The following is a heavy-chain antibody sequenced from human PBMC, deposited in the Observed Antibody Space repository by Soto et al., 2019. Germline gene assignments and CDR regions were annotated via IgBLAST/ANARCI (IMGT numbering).Heavy chain of an antibody. CDR1: GFSFSSYA. J-gene: IGHJ5*02. CDR2: ISHDGINK. V-gene: IGHV3-30-3*01. CDR3: ARDMYSSDYFVKWFEP. D-gene: IGHD6-19*01. Sequence: QVRLVESGGGVVQPGRSLRLSCTASGFSFSSYAMYRFRQPPGKGLEWVAVISHDGINKHYADSVKGRVTVSRDNSNHSLDLQLNSLRGEDMAMYYCARDMYSSDYFVKWFEPWGQGTLVTVSS.